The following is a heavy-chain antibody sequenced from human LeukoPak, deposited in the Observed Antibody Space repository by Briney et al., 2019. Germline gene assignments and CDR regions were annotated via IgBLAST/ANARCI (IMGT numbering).Heavy chain of an antibody. CDR1: GYTFTSYG. CDR2: ISAYNGNT. D-gene: IGHD3-3*01. CDR3: ARVRITIFGVVIIRDYYYGMDV. Sequence: GASVKVSCTASGYTFTSYGISWVRQAPGQGLEWMGWISAYNGNTNYAQKLQGRVTMTTDTSTSTAYMELRSLRSDDTAVYYCARVRITIFGVVIIRDYYYGMDVWGQGTTVTVSS. V-gene: IGHV1-18*01. J-gene: IGHJ6*02.